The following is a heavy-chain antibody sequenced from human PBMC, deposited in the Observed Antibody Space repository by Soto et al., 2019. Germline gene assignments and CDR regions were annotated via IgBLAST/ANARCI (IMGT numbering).Heavy chain of an antibody. D-gene: IGHD2-21*01. Sequence: SVKVSCNASGGTFRTSAFSWVRQAPGQGLEWVGGIMPVFRRPKYAQNFQGRVTITADESTSTAYMELSSLRSDDTAVYYCAAYTLPTYYYYYGLDVWGQGTTVTVSS. CDR2: IMPVFRRP. V-gene: IGHV1-69*13. CDR3: AAYTLPTYYYYYGLDV. J-gene: IGHJ6*02. CDR1: GGTFRTSA.